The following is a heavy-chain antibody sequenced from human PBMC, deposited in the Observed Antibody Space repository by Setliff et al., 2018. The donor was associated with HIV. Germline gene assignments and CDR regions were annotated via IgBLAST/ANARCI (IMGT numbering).Heavy chain of an antibody. CDR1: GYSISSGYY. J-gene: IGHJ4*02. CDR2: IYHSGST. V-gene: IGHV4-38-2*01. CDR3: ARRGAYGYDYFDY. Sequence: PSETLSLTCAVSGYSISSGYYWGWIRQPPGKGLEWIGSIYHSGSTYYNPSLKSRVTVSVDTSKNQFSLKLTSVTAADTAVYYCARRGAYGYDYFDYWGPGTLVTVSS. D-gene: IGHD5-12*01.